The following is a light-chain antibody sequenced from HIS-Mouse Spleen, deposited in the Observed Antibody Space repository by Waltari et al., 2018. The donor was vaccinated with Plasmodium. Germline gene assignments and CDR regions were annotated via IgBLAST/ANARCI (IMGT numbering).Light chain of an antibody. J-gene: IGLJ2*01. CDR2: DDS. CDR1: KLCSQS. V-gene: IGLV3-21*02. CDR3: QVWDSSSDHVV. Sequence: SYVLTPPPSVSVAPGQTARIPCGGDKLCSQSVQWYQQKPGQATVLVVYDDSDPPSGIPERFSGSNSGNTATLTISRVEAGDEADYYCQVWDSSSDHVVFGGGTKLTVL.